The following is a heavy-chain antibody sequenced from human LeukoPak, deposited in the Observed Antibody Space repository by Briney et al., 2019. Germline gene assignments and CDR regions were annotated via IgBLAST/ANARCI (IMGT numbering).Heavy chain of an antibody. D-gene: IGHD4-17*01. CDR3: ARTPGDLWSWHDY. Sequence: GGSLRLSCAASGFTFSSYAMSWVRQAPGKGLEWVSAISGSGGSTYYADSVKGRFTISRDNSKNTLYLQMNSLRAEDTAVYYCARTPGDLWSWHDYWGQGTLVTVSA. CDR1: GFTFSSYA. J-gene: IGHJ4*02. V-gene: IGHV3-23*01. CDR2: ISGSGGST.